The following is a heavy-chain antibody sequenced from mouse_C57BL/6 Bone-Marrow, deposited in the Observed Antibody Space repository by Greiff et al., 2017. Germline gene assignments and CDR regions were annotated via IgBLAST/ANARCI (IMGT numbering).Heavy chain of an antibody. J-gene: IGHJ1*03. CDR2: IYPGSGST. Sequence: QVHVKQPGAELVKPGASVKMSCKASGYTFTSYWITWVKQRPGQGLEWIGDIYPGSGSTNYNEKFKSKATLTVDTSSSTAYMQLSSLTSEDSAVYYCAREGGSSLYWYFDVWGTGTTVTVSS. CDR1: GYTFTSYW. D-gene: IGHD1-1*01. CDR3: AREGGSSLYWYFDV. V-gene: IGHV1-55*01.